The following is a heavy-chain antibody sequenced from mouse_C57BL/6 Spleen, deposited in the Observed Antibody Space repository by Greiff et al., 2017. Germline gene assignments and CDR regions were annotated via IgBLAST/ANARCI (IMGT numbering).Heavy chain of an antibody. CDR1: GYTFTSYW. Sequence: QVHVKQPGTELVKPGASVKLSCKASGYTFTSYWMHWVKQRPGQGLEWIGNIIPSNGGTNYNEKFKSKATLTVDKSSSTAYMQLSSLTSEDSAVYYCARSIIGYDYSFAYWGQGTLVTVSA. J-gene: IGHJ3*01. D-gene: IGHD2-4*01. V-gene: IGHV1-53*01. CDR2: IIPSNGGT. CDR3: ARSIIGYDYSFAY.